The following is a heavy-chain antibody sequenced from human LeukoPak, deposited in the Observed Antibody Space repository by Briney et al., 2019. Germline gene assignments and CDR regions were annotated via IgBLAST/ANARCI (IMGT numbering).Heavy chain of an antibody. CDR3: AREIRAWYFDL. Sequence: SETLSLTCTVSGGSISSGDYYWSWIRQPPGTGLEWIGYIYYSGSTYYNPSLKSRVTISVDTSKNQFSLKLSSVTAADTAVYYCAREIRAWYFDLWGRGTLVTVSS. J-gene: IGHJ2*01. CDR2: IYYSGST. CDR1: GGSISSGDYY. V-gene: IGHV4-30-4*01.